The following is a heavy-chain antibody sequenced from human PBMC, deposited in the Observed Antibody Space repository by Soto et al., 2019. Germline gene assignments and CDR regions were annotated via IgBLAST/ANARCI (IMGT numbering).Heavy chain of an antibody. J-gene: IGHJ6*02. CDR3: AREPSYPGCYHAMDV. D-gene: IGHD6-19*01. CDR1: GGSISSNY. CDR2: IYNTGSP. V-gene: IGHV4-59*01. Sequence: SETLSLTCTVSGGSISSNYWTWIRQPPGKGLEWIGYIYNTGSPGYNPSLKSRVTISVATSRNQFSLKLSSVTAADTAVYYCAREPSYPGCYHAMDVWGQGTTVTVSS.